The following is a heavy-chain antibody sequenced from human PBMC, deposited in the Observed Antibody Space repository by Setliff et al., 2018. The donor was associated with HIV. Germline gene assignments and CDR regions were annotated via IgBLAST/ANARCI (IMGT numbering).Heavy chain of an antibody. D-gene: IGHD2-15*01. J-gene: IGHJ4*02. CDR1: GGSISSSSYY. CDR3: ARLSDCSGGSCYFDY. CDR2: IYYSGST. Sequence: LSLTCTVSGGSISSSSYYWGWIRQPPGKGLEWIGSIYYSGSTYYNPSLKSRVTISVDTSKNQFSLKLSSVTAADTAVYYCARLSDCSGGSCYFDYWGQGTLVTVPQ. V-gene: IGHV4-39*01.